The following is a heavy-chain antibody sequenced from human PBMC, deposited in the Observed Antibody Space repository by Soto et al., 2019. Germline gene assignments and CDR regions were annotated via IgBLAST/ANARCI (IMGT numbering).Heavy chain of an antibody. Sequence: QVQLVESGGGVVQPGRSLRLSCAASGFTFSSYGMHWVRQAPGKGLEWVAVIWYDGSNKYYADSVKGRFTISRDNSKNSLYPQMNSRRAEDTAVYYCARKNYLPALDMWGQGTMVTVSS. CDR3: ARKNYLPALDM. J-gene: IGHJ3*02. D-gene: IGHD3-10*01. CDR2: IWYDGSNK. CDR1: GFTFSSYG. V-gene: IGHV3-33*01.